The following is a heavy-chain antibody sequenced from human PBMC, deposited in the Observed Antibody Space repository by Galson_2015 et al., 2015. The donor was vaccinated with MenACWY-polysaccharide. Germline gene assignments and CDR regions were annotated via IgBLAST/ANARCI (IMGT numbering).Heavy chain of an antibody. CDR1: GGSISSYY. CDR2: ILFTGTT. CDR3: ARVPNYYDSSGYYYLAFDI. V-gene: IGHV4-59*01. Sequence: ETLSLTCTVSGGSISSYYWSWIRQPPGKGLEWVGYILFTGTTDYNPSLKSRVTISVDTSKNQFSLRLSSVTAADTAVYYCARVPNYYDSSGYYYLAFDIWGQGTMVTVSS. J-gene: IGHJ3*02. D-gene: IGHD3-22*01.